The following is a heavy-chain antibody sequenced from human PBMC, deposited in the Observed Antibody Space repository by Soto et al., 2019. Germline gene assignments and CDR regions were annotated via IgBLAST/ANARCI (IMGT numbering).Heavy chain of an antibody. J-gene: IGHJ5*02. CDR1: GFTFSDYY. CDR2: ISSSGSTI. D-gene: IGHD3-3*01. V-gene: IGHV3-11*01. CDR3: ARDYDFWNTSPSDWFDP. Sequence: GGSLRLSSAASGFTFSDYYMSWIRPAPGEGLEWVSYISSSGSTIYYADSVKGRFTISRDNAKNSLYLQMNSLGAEDTAVYYCARDYDFWNTSPSDWFDPWGQGTLVTVSS.